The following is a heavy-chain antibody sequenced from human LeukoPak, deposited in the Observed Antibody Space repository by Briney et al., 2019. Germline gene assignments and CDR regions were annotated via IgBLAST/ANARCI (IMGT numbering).Heavy chain of an antibody. V-gene: IGHV4-59*01. CDR2: IYYSGST. J-gene: IGHJ4*02. D-gene: IGHD4-17*01. Sequence: PSETLSLTCTVSGGSISSYYWSWIRQPPGKGLEWIWYIYYSGSTNYNPSLKSRVTISVDTSKNQFSLKLSSVTAADTAVYYCASVYGDYVYWGQGTLVTVSS. CDR1: GGSISSYY. CDR3: ASVYGDYVY.